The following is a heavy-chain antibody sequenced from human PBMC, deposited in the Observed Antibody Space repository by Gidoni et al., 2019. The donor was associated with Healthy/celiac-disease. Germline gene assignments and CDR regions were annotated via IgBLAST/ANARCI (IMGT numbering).Heavy chain of an antibody. J-gene: IGHJ3*02. V-gene: IGHV4-59*01. CDR2: IYYSGST. CDR1: GGSISSYY. CDR3: ARDFGIAATAFDI. D-gene: IGHD6-13*01. Sequence: QVQLQESGPGLVNPSETLSLTCTVSGGSISSYYWSWIRPPPGKGLEWIGYIYYSGSTNYNPSLKSRVTISVDTSKNQFSLKLSSVTAADTAVYYCARDFGIAATAFDIWGQGTMVTVSS.